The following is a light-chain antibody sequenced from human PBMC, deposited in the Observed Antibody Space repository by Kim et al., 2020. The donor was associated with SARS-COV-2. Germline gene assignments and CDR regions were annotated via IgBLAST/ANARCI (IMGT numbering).Light chain of an antibody. CDR3: QAWDSSTAV. J-gene: IGLJ2*01. Sequence: VSPGQTASITCSGDKLGDKYACWYQQKPGQSPVLVIYQDSKRPSGIPERLSGANTGNTATLTISGTQAMDEADYYCQAWDSSTAVFGGGTQLTVL. CDR2: QDS. V-gene: IGLV3-1*01. CDR1: KLGDKY.